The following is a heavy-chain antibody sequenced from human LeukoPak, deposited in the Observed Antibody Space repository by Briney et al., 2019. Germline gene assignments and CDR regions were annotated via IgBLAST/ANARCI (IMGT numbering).Heavy chain of an antibody. CDR1: GYTFTSYY. J-gene: IGHJ3*02. CDR3: ARQPTTVTTKGAFDI. D-gene: IGHD4-17*01. CDR2: INPSGGST. V-gene: IGHV1-46*01. Sequence: ASVKVSCKASGYTFTSYYMHWVRQAPGQGPEWMGIINPSGGSTSYAQKFQGRVTMTRDMSTSTVYMELSSLRSEDTAVYYCARQPTTVTTKGAFDIWGQGTMVTVSS.